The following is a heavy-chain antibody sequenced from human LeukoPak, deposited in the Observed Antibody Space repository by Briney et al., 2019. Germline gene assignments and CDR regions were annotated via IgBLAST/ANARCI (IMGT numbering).Heavy chain of an antibody. CDR3: ARGGNYVLRYFDWLSESGYFDY. J-gene: IGHJ4*02. Sequence: ASVKVSCKASGYTFTSYGISWVRQAPGQGLEWMGWISAYNGNTNYAQKLQGRVTMTTDTSTSTAYMELRSLRSDDTAVYYCARGGNYVLRYFDWLSESGYFDYWGQGTLVTVSS. V-gene: IGHV1-18*01. CDR1: GYTFTSYG. D-gene: IGHD3-9*01. CDR2: ISAYNGNT.